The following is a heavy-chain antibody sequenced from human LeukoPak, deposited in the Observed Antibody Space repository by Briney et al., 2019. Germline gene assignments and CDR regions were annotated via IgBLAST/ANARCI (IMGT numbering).Heavy chain of an antibody. J-gene: IGHJ4*02. CDR1: GYPFSNYN. V-gene: IGHV3-21*01. CDR3: ARDLMGIAYRGAFYY. D-gene: IGHD6-13*01. CDR2: ITSSGTYI. Sequence: GGSLRLSCAASGYPFSNYNMNWVRQAPGKAMEWVSSITSSGTYIFYADSVKGRFTISRDNAKNSLYLQMDSLGPEDTAVYYCARDLMGIAYRGAFYYWGQGTLVTVSS.